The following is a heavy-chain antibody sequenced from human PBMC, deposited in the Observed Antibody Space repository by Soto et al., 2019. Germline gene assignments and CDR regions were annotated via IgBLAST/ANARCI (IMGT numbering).Heavy chain of an antibody. D-gene: IGHD2-15*01. CDR3: ARDKGRSPLDY. CDR2: ISNSSSTI. CDR1: GFTFSSYS. Sequence: EVQLVESGGGLVQPGGSLRLSCAASGFTFSSYSMNWVRQAPGKGLEWVSYISNSSSTIYYADSVKGRFTISRDNAKNSLYQQMKSLRAEDTAVYYCARDKGRSPLDYWGQGTLVTVSS. V-gene: IGHV3-48*01. J-gene: IGHJ4*02.